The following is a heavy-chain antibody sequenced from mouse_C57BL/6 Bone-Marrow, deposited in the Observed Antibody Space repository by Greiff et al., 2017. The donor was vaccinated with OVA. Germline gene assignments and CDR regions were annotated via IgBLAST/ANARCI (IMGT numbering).Heavy chain of an antibody. CDR1: GFTFSSYG. Sequence: DVKLQESGGDLVKPGGSLKLSCAASGFTFSSYGMSWVRQTPDKRLEWVATISSGGSYTYYPDSVKGRFTISRDNAKNTLYLQMSSLKSEDTAMYYCARHGGYGSWFAYWGQGTLVTVSA. D-gene: IGHD2-2*01. V-gene: IGHV5-6*02. CDR2: ISSGGSYT. J-gene: IGHJ3*01. CDR3: ARHGGYGSWFAY.